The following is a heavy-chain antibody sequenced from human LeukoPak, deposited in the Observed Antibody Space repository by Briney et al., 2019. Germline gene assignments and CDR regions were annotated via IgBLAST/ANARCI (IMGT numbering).Heavy chain of an antibody. CDR3: ARRSQDFDF. Sequence: SETLSLTCAVDGGSFSFYYWRWIRQTPGKGLEWIVEINHSGSSNYNPSLKSRVTISVDTTNNQFSLKLNSVTAADTAVYYSARRSQDFDFWGQGILVTVSA. V-gene: IGHV4-34*01. CDR1: GGSFSFYY. CDR2: INHSGSS. J-gene: IGHJ4*02.